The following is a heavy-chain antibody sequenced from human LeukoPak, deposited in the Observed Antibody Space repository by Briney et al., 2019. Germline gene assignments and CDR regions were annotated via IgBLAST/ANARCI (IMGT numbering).Heavy chain of an antibody. D-gene: IGHD2-15*01. CDR3: ARGVVPYYSGMDI. CDR2: VYYSGST. J-gene: IGHJ6*02. CDR1: GGSVSSGSYY. Sequence: PSETLSLTCVVSGGSVSSGSYYWTWIRQPPGKGLECVGYVYYSGSTNYNPSLKSRVTISVDTSKNQFSLKLSSVTAADTAVYYCARGVVPYYSGMDIWGHGTTVTVSS. V-gene: IGHV4-61*01.